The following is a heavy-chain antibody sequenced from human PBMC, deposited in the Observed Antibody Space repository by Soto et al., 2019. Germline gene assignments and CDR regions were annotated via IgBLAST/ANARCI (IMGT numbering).Heavy chain of an antibody. Sequence: SETLSLTCTVSGGSISTYYWSWIRQPPGKGLEWIGYIYYSGSTNYNPSLKSRVTITRDTSASTAYMELSSLRSEDMAVYYCARGQSDYGGNDFDYWGQGTLVTVSS. CDR2: IYYSGST. CDR1: GGSISTYY. D-gene: IGHD4-17*01. J-gene: IGHJ4*02. CDR3: ARGQSDYGGNDFDY. V-gene: IGHV4-59*01.